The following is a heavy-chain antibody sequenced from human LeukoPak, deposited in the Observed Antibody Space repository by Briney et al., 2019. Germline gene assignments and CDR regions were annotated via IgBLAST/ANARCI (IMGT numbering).Heavy chain of an antibody. CDR1: GGSISSSSYY. Sequence: SETLSLTCTVSGGSISSSSYYWSWIRQPPGKGLEWIGYIYYSGSTNYNPSLKSRVTISVDTSKNQFSLKLSSVTAADTAVYYCARQRGYDPWVNWFDPWGQGTLVTVSS. CDR3: ARQRGYDPWVNWFDP. CDR2: IYYSGST. J-gene: IGHJ5*02. V-gene: IGHV4-61*05. D-gene: IGHD5-12*01.